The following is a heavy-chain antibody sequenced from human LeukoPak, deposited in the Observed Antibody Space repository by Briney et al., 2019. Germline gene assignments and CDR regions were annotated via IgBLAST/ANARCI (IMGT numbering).Heavy chain of an antibody. CDR3: AKIPRYYYDSSGYCDY. CDR1: GFTFSTYA. CDR2: ISGSGGST. D-gene: IGHD3-22*01. J-gene: IGHJ4*02. V-gene: IGHV3-23*01. Sequence: QAGGSLRLSCTASGFTFSTYAMSWVRQAPGKGLEWVSAISGSGGSTYYADSVKGRFTISRDNSKNTLYLQMNSLRAEDTAVYYCAKIPRYYYDSSGYCDYWGQGTLVTVSS.